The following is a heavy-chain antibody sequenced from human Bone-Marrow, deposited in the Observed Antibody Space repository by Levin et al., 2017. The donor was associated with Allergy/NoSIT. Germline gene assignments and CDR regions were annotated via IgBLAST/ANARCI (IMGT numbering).Heavy chain of an antibody. CDR2: ISPNTGGT. D-gene: IGHD3-3*01. CDR1: GYTFTNYY. J-gene: IGHJ4*02. V-gene: IGHV1-2*02. CDR3: AREARGEFWRDNPPPRPGF. Sequence: ASVKVSCKASGYTFTNYYIHWVRQAPGQGLEWMGWISPNTGGTTYAQKFQGRVTMTRDTSITTAYMELSSLISDDTAVYYCAREARGEFWRDNPPPRPGFWGQGTLVTVSS.